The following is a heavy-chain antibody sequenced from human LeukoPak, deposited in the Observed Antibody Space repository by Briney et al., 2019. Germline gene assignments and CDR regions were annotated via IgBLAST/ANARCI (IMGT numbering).Heavy chain of an antibody. CDR3: ARVGXXGXXXYFD. CDR2: ISSSSSYI. V-gene: IGHV3-21*04. CDR1: GFTFSSYS. J-gene: IGHJ2*01. D-gene: IGHD2-8*01. Sequence: GGSLRLSCAASGASGFTFSSYSMNWVRQAPGKGLEWVSSISSSSSYIYYADSVKGRFTISRDNAKNSLYLQMNTLRAEDTAVYFCARVGXXGXXXYFD.